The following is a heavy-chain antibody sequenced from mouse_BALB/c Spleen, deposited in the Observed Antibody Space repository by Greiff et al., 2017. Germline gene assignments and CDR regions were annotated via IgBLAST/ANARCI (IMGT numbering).Heavy chain of an antibody. Sequence: EVQLQQSGAELVRSGASVKLSCTASGFNIKDYYMHWVKQRPEQGLEWIGWIDPENGDTEYAPKFQGKATMTADTSSNTAYLQLSSLTSEDTAVYYCNAAKYYGSSWYFDVWGAGTTVTVSS. V-gene: IGHV14-4*02. CDR2: IDPENGDT. CDR3: NAAKYYGSSWYFDV. CDR1: GFNIKDYY. J-gene: IGHJ1*01. D-gene: IGHD1-1*01.